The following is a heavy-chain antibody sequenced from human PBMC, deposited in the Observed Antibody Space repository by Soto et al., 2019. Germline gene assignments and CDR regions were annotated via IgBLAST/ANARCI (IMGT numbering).Heavy chain of an antibody. CDR1: GFSFSKYG. J-gene: IGHJ5*02. CDR2: VSSDGSNK. Sequence: QEHLVESGGGVLQPGTSLRLSCVASGFSFSKYGMHWVRQAPGKGLEWVASVSSDGSNKYYADSVKCRFTISRENSKSTLYLQLDSLRGDDTAVYYCAKDRVIQLLPIWPDPWGQGTLVTVSS. D-gene: IGHD2-2*01. V-gene: IGHV3-30*18. CDR3: AKDRVIQLLPIWPDP.